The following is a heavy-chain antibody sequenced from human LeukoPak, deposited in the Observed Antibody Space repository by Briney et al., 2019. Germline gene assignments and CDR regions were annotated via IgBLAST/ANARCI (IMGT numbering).Heavy chain of an antibody. V-gene: IGHV3-23*01. D-gene: IGHD4-17*01. CDR3: AKLLNDYGDYYFDY. J-gene: IGHJ4*02. CDR2: ISGSGGNT. CDR1: GFTFSIYS. Sequence: GGSLRLSCATSGFTFSIYSMSWVRQARGKGLEWVSAISGSGGNTYYADSVKGRFTISRDNSKNTLYLQMNSLRAEDTAVYFCAKLLNDYGDYYFDYWGQGTLVTVSS.